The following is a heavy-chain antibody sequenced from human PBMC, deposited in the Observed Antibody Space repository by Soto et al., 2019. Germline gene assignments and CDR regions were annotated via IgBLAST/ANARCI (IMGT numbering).Heavy chain of an antibody. J-gene: IGHJ6*02. D-gene: IGHD2-8*01. Sequence: GSLILSCAASGFTFSSYAMSWVRQAPGKGLEWVSAISGSGGSTYYADSVKGRFTISRDNSKNTLYLQMNSLRAEDTAVYYCAKQGMVYASRSYYYYGMDVWGQGNTVTVSS. CDR2: ISGSGGST. CDR1: GFTFSSYA. V-gene: IGHV3-23*01. CDR3: AKQGMVYASRSYYYYGMDV.